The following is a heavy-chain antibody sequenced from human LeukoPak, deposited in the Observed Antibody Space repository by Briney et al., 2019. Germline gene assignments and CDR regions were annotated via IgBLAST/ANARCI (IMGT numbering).Heavy chain of an antibody. D-gene: IGHD3-3*01. CDR2: ISYDGSNK. Sequence: PGRSLRLSCAASGFTFGSYGMHWVRQAPGKGLEWVAVISYDGSNKYYADSVKGRFTISRDNSKNTLYLQMNSLRAEDTAVYYCARDGVLEWLLYSYYYYGMDVWGQGTTVTVSS. CDR1: GFTFGSYG. J-gene: IGHJ6*02. V-gene: IGHV3-30*03. CDR3: ARDGVLEWLLYSYYYYGMDV.